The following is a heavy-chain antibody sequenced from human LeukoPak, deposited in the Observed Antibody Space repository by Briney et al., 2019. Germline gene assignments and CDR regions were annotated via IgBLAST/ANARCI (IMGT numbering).Heavy chain of an antibody. Sequence: SQTLSLTCAISGDSVSSNSAFWSWIRQSPSRGLEWLGRTYYRSKWYNDYAVSVKSRITINPDTSKNQFSLQLNSVTPEDTAVYYCARVAVSGTDWFDPWGQGTLVTVSS. V-gene: IGHV6-1*01. D-gene: IGHD6-19*01. J-gene: IGHJ5*02. CDR2: TYYRSKWYN. CDR1: GDSVSSNSAF. CDR3: ARVAVSGTDWFDP.